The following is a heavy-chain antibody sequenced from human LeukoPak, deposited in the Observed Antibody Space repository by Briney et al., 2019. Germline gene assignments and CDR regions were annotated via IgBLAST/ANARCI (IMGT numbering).Heavy chain of an antibody. V-gene: IGHV7-4-1*02. CDR1: GYTFTSYA. Sequence: GASVKVSCKASGYTFTSYAMNWVRQAPGQGLEWMGWINTNTGNPTYAQGFTGRFVFSLDTSVSTAYLQISSLKAEDTAVYYCARSGYDFWSGYYSDDAFDIWGQGTMVTVSS. J-gene: IGHJ3*02. D-gene: IGHD3-3*01. CDR2: INTNTGNP. CDR3: ARSGYDFWSGYYSDDAFDI.